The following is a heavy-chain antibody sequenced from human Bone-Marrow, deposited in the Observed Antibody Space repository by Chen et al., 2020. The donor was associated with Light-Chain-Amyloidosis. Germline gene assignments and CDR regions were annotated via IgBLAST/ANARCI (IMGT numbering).Heavy chain of an antibody. V-gene: IGHV1-69*01. CDR1: GGTFSSYA. D-gene: IGHD2-8*01. J-gene: IGHJ6*02. CDR2: IIPIFGKA. CDR3: ARDRGRYCTNGVCYIPPVAGNYYYYGMDV. Sequence: QVQLVQSGAEVKKPGSSVKVSCKAAGGTFSSYAISWVRQAPGQGLEWMGGIIPIFGKANDAQKFQCRVTITADESTSTAYMELSSLRSEDTAVYYCARDRGRYCTNGVCYIPPVAGNYYYYGMDVWGQGTTVPVSS.